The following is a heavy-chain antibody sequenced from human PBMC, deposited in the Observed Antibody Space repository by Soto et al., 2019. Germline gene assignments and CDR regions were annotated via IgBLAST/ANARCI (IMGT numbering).Heavy chain of an antibody. J-gene: IGHJ4*02. CDR1: GYTFTSYG. D-gene: IGHD3-22*01. Sequence: ASVNGSCTASGYTFTSYGISWVRQAPGQGLEWMGWISAYNGNTNYAQKLQGRVTMTTDTSTSTAYMELRSLRSDDTAVYYCARDRYYYDSSGYTDYWGQGTLVTVSS. CDR2: ISAYNGNT. V-gene: IGHV1-18*01. CDR3: ARDRYYYDSSGYTDY.